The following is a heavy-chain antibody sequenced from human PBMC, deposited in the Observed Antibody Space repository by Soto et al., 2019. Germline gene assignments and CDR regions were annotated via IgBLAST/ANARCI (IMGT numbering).Heavy chain of an antibody. Sequence: PSETLSLTCAVSGDSVSSRFWWSWVRQSPGKGLEWIGEIYHSGSANYNPSLKSRVTMSVDNSKNQFSLKLNSVTAADTAVYYCARYNAVSGTYYFDYWGQGTLVTVSS. CDR3: ARYNAVSGTYYFDY. J-gene: IGHJ4*02. V-gene: IGHV4-4*02. CDR1: GDSVSSRFW. CDR2: IYHSGSA. D-gene: IGHD6-13*01.